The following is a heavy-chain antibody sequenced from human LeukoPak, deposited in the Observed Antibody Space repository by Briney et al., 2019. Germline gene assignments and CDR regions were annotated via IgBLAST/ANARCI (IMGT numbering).Heavy chain of an antibody. D-gene: IGHD1-26*01. CDR3: ARTLPDMFIVGATGYFDY. V-gene: IGHV4-30-2*01. CDR1: GGSISSGGYY. CDR2: IYHSGST. J-gene: IGHJ4*02. Sequence: SETLSLTCTVSGGSISSGGYYWSWIRQPPGKGLEWIGYIYHSGSTYYNPSLKSRVTISVDRSKNQFSLKLSSVTAADTAVYYCARTLPDMFIVGATGYFDYWGQGTLVTVSS.